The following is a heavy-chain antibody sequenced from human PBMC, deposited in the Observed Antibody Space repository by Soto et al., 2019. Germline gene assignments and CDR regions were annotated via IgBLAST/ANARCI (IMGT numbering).Heavy chain of an antibody. D-gene: IGHD2-15*01. CDR2: INPHGGT. V-gene: IGHV4-34*01. J-gene: IGHJ4*02. Sequence: SESLSLTCAVYGASFSGYYWHWMRQPPGKGLEWIGEINPHGGTNYNPSLKSRVTISIDPSKTQFSLKLRSVTAADPAFNFCGRGQRSDPWCDFGGQGTLVAVPS. CDR3: GRGQRSDPWCDF. CDR1: GASFSGYY.